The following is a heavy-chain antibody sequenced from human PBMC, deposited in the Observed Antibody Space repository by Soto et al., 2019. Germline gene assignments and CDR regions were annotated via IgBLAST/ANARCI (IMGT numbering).Heavy chain of an antibody. D-gene: IGHD2-15*01. V-gene: IGHV1-69*13. J-gene: IGHJ3*02. CDR3: AKGVVARGAFDI. CDR2: IIPIFGTA. Sequence: SVKVSCKASGGTFSSYAISWVRQAPGQGLEWMGGIIPIFGTANYAQKFQGRVTITADESTSTAYMELSSLRSEDTAVYYCAKGVVARGAFDIWGQVTMVTVSS. CDR1: GGTFSSYA.